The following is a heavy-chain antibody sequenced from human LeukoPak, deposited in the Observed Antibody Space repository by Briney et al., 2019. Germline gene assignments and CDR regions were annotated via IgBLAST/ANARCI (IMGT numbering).Heavy chain of an antibody. D-gene: IGHD3-16*01. CDR1: GGSICSGGYY. V-gene: IGHV4-30-2*01. Sequence: SETLSLTCTVSGGSICSGGYYWRWIRQPPGKGLEWIGYIYHSGSTYYNPSLKSRVTISVDRSKNQFSLKLSSVTAADTAVYYCARARGPDPFDYWGQGTLVTVSS. CDR3: ARARGPDPFDY. CDR2: IYHSGST. J-gene: IGHJ4*02.